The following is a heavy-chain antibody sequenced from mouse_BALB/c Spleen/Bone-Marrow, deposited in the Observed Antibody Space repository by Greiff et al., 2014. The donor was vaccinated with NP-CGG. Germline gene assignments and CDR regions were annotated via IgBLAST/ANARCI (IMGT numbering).Heavy chain of an antibody. CDR2: IYPGNNDA. J-gene: IGHJ3*01. D-gene: IGHD4-1*01. CDR1: GYTFTNYW. V-gene: IGHV1-5*01. Sequence: VQLQQPGTVLARPRASLRVSCKASGYTFTNYWINWIKQRPGQGLEWIGAIYPGNNDAKYTQKFKAKAKLTAVTSTSTADMELSSLTNEDSAVYYCARNWDWVFAYWGQGTLVTVSA. CDR3: ARNWDWVFAY.